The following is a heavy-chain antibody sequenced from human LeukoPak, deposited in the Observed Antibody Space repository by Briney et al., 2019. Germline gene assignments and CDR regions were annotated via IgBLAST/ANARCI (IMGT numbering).Heavy chain of an antibody. D-gene: IGHD2/OR15-2a*01. V-gene: IGHV3-23*01. Sequence: GGSLRLSCAASGFTFSSYAMSWVRQAPGKGLEWVSAISGSGGSTYYADSVKGRFTISRDNSKNTLYLQMNSLRAEDTAVYYCARGGQYDYYYYYMDVWGKGTTVTVSS. J-gene: IGHJ6*03. CDR2: ISGSGGST. CDR3: ARGGQYDYYYYYMDV. CDR1: GFTFSSYA.